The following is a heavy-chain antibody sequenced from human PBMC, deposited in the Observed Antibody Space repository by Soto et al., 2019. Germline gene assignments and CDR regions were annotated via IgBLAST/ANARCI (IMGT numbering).Heavy chain of an antibody. J-gene: IGHJ4*02. CDR2: IYHSGST. CDR1: GYSISSGYY. Sequence: SETLSLTXAVSGYSISSGYYWGWIRQPPGKGLEWIGSIYHSGSTYYNPSLKSRVTISVDTSKNQFSLKLSSVTAADTAVYYCARETPFFDYWGQGTQVTVSS. CDR3: ARETPFFDY. V-gene: IGHV4-38-2*02.